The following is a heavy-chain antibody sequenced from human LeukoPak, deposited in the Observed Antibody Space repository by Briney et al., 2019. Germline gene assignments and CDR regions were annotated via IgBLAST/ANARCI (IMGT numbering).Heavy chain of an antibody. CDR2: ISAYNGNT. Sequence: ASVKVSCKASGYTFTSYGISWVRQAPGQGLEWMGLISAYNGNTNYAQKLQGRVTMTTDTSTSTAYMELRSLRSDDTAVYYCARAPGTMVRGVIRDWGQGTLVTVSS. J-gene: IGHJ4*02. V-gene: IGHV1-18*01. CDR3: ARAPGTMVRGVIRD. CDR1: GYTFTSYG. D-gene: IGHD3-10*01.